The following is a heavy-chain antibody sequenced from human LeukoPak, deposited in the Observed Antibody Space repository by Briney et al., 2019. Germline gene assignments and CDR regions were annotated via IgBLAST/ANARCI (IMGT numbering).Heavy chain of an antibody. D-gene: IGHD3-3*01. CDR3: AKDQGTAIFGMIIPDWYFDL. Sequence: GGSLRLSCAASGFTFSSYAMNWVRQAPGKGLEWVSSISGGSNNINYAGSVKDRFTTPRDNSQNTLYLQMNSLRADDTAVYYCAKDQGTAIFGMIIPDWYFDLWGRGTLVTVSS. J-gene: IGHJ2*01. V-gene: IGHV3-23*01. CDR1: GFTFSSYA. CDR2: ISGGSNNI.